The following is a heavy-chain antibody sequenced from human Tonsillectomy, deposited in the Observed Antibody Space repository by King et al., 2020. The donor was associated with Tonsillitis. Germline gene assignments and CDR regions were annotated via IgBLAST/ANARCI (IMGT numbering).Heavy chain of an antibody. V-gene: IGHV4-39*01. J-gene: IGHJ5*02. CDR3: VKAPAAIRAYNWFDP. D-gene: IGHD2-2*01. Sequence: QLQESGPGLVKPSETLSLTCTVSGGSISRGSYYWGWIRLPPGTGLEWIGSLYYTGSTYYNPSLKRRVTISVDTSKNQFSLQLSSVTAADTAVYYCVKAPAAIRAYNWFDPWGQGNLVTVSS. CDR1: GGSISRGSYY. CDR2: LYYTGST.